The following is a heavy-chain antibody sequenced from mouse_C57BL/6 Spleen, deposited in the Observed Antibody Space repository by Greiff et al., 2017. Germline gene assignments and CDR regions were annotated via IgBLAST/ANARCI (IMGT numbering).Heavy chain of an antibody. V-gene: IGHV1-26*01. CDR2: INPNNGGT. CDR3: AREGYYDYDEAWFAY. D-gene: IGHD2-4*01. Sequence: EVKLQQSGPELVKPGASVKISCKASGYTFTDYYMNWVKQSHGKSLEWIGDINPNNGGTSYNQKFKGKATLTVDKSSSTAYMELRSLTSEDSAVYYCAREGYYDYDEAWFAYWGQGTLVTVSA. CDR1: GYTFTDYY. J-gene: IGHJ3*01.